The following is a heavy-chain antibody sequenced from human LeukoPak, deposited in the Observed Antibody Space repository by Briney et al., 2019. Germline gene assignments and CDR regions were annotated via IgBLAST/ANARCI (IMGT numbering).Heavy chain of an antibody. J-gene: IGHJ6*03. V-gene: IGHV1-8*02. D-gene: IGHD3-10*01. CDR3: ARGSPYYYGSGTKYMDV. Sequence: ASVKVSCKASGYTFTGYYMHWVRQAPGQGLEWMGWINPNSGNTGYAQKFQGRVTMTRNTSISTAYMELSSLRSEDTAVYYCARGSPYYYGSGTKYMDVWGKGTTVTISS. CDR1: GYTFTGYY. CDR2: INPNSGNT.